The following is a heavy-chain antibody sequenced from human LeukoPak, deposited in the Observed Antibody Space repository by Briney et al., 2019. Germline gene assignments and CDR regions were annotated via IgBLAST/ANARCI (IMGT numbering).Heavy chain of an antibody. D-gene: IGHD2-2*01. CDR1: GFTFSSYG. CDR3: ARGKGYCSSTSCARNGMDV. CDR2: IWYDGSNK. V-gene: IGHV3-33*01. J-gene: IGHJ6*02. Sequence: HTGGSLRLSCAASGFTFSSYGMHWVRQAPGKGLEWVAVIWYDGSNKYYADSVKGRFTISRDNSKNTLYLQMNSLRAEDTAVYYCARGKGYCSSTSCARNGMDVWGQGTTVTVSS.